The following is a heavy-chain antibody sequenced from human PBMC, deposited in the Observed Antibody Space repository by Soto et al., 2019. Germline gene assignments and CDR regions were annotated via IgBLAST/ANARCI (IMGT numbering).Heavy chain of an antibody. J-gene: IGHJ4*02. CDR3: ARDGHSSWALDFDY. Sequence: SETLSLTCTVSGGSISSYYWSWIRQPPGKGLEWIGYIYYSGSTNYNPSLKSRVTISVDTSKNQFSLKLSSVTAADTGVYYCARDGHSSWALDFDYWGQGTLVTVSS. CDR1: GGSISSYY. CDR2: IYYSGST. V-gene: IGHV4-59*01. D-gene: IGHD6-13*01.